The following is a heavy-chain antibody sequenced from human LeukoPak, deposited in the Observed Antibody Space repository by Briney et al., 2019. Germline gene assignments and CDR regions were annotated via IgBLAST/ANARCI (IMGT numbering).Heavy chain of an antibody. Sequence: PSETLSLTCTVSGGSISSYYWSWIRQPPGKGLEWIGRIYTSGSTNYNPSLKSRVTISVDTSKNQFSLKLSSVTAADTAVYYCARDSIAAAGTYYYYMDVWGRGTTVTISS. CDR1: GGSISSYY. V-gene: IGHV4-4*08. J-gene: IGHJ6*03. D-gene: IGHD6-13*01. CDR2: IYTSGST. CDR3: ARDSIAAAGTYYYYMDV.